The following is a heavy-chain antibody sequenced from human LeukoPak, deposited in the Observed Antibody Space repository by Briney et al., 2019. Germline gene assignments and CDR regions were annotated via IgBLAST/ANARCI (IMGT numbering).Heavy chain of an antibody. V-gene: IGHV3-23*01. CDR3: AKARYCSGGSCYHDY. CDR2: ISGSGGST. Sequence: PGGSLRLSCAASGFTFSSYAMSWVRQAPGKGLEWVSAISGSGGSTYYADSEKGRFTISRDNSKNTLYVQMNSLRAEDTAVYYCAKARYCSGGSCYHDYWGQGTLVTVSS. CDR1: GFTFSSYA. J-gene: IGHJ4*02. D-gene: IGHD2-15*01.